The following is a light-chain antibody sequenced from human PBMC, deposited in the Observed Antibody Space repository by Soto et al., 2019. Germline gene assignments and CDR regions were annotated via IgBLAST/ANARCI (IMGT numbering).Light chain of an antibody. J-gene: IGLJ2*01. Sequence: QSALTQPPSASGSPGQSVTISCTGTSSDVGGYNPVSWYQQHPGKAPKLLIYEVTKRPSGVPDRFSASKSANTASLTVSGLQAEDEADYYCSSYAGSKNLVFGGGTKLTVL. CDR1: SSDVGGYNP. CDR2: EVT. V-gene: IGLV2-8*01. CDR3: SSYAGSKNLV.